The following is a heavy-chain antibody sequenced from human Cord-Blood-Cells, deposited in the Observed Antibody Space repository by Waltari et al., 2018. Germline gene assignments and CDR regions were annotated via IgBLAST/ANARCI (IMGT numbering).Heavy chain of an antibody. CDR2: IYYSAST. Sequence: QLHLQESGPGLVKPSETLSLTCTVSVGSLSSRSYYRGWIRQPPGKGLEWIGSIYYSASTYYNPSLTSRVTISVDTSKNKFSLEPGAVTAADTAVYCCGSDRRGRFDYWGQGTLVTVSS. J-gene: IGHJ4*02. CDR1: VGSLSSRSYY. V-gene: IGHV4-39*01. CDR3: GSDRRGRFDY.